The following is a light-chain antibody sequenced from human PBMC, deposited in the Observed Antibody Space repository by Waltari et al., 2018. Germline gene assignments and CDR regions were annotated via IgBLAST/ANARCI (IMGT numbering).Light chain of an antibody. Sequence: HSVLTQPPSAAGTPGQMVTISCSGSSSNIGTHHVYWYQQFPGRAPRLLIYDDNQRPPGVPSRFSVSKSGTSASLVISGLRSDDEANYYCAAWDDSPSGYVFGTGTEVTVL. J-gene: IGLJ1*01. CDR1: SSNIGTHH. V-gene: IGLV1-47*01. CDR2: DDN. CDR3: AAWDDSPSGYV.